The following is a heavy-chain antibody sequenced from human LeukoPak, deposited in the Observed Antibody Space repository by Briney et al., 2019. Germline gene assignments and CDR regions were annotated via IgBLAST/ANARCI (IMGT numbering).Heavy chain of an antibody. V-gene: IGHV3-23*01. Sequence: PGGSLRLSCAASGFTFSSYAMSWVRQAPGKGLEWVSAISGSGGSTYYADSVKGRFTISRDNSKNTLYLQMNSLRAEDTAVYYCAKGGKVRVPAANIFDYWGQGTLVTVSS. CDR2: ISGSGGST. J-gene: IGHJ4*02. D-gene: IGHD2-2*01. CDR3: AKGGKVRVPAANIFDY. CDR1: GFTFSSYA.